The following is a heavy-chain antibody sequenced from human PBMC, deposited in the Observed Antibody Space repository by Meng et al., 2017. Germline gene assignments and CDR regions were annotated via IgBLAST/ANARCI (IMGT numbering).Heavy chain of an antibody. CDR3: QWLSTHPPDC. J-gene: IGHJ4*02. V-gene: IGHV3-15*01. D-gene: IGHD3-22*01. Sequence: EGQLEECGGGVVQPGMSLRLSCAASGFTFSSYAMHWVRQAPGKGLEWVGRIKSETDGGTPDYAAPVKDRFTISRDDSKNILYLHMNSLETEDTAVYYCQWLSTHPPDCWGQGTLVTVSS. CDR1: GFTFSSYA. CDR2: IKSETDGGTP.